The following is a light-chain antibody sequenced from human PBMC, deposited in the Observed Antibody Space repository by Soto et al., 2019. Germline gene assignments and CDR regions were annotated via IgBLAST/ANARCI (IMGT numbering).Light chain of an antibody. Sequence: EIVLTQSPCTLSLSPGERATLSCRASQSVSSSYLAWYQQKPGQAPRLLIYGASSRTTGIPDRFSGSGSGTDFTLTISRLETEDFAVYYCQQYGSSPWTFGQGTKLEIK. J-gene: IGKJ1*01. V-gene: IGKV3-20*01. CDR1: QSVSSSY. CDR2: GAS. CDR3: QQYGSSPWT.